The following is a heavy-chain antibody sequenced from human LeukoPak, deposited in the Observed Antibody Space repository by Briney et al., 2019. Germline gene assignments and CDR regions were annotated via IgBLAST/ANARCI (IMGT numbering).Heavy chain of an antibody. Sequence: PGGSLRLSCVASGFTFSSYAMSWVRQAPGKGLEWVSAISGSGGSTYYADSVKGRFTISRDNSKNTLYLQMNSLRAEDTAVYYCAKGQRGSYGAFDIWGQGTMVTVSS. J-gene: IGHJ3*02. CDR1: GFTFSSYA. CDR2: ISGSGGST. D-gene: IGHD3-16*01. CDR3: AKGQRGSYGAFDI. V-gene: IGHV3-23*01.